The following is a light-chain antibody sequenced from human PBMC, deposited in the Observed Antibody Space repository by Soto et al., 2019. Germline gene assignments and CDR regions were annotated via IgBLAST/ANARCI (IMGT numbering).Light chain of an antibody. CDR1: QSLLHSNGYNY. V-gene: IGKV2-28*01. Sequence: DIMMTQSPLSLPVTPGEPASISCRSSQSLLHSNGYNYLGWYLQKPGQSPQLLIYLGSNRASGVPDRFSGSGLRTDFTLAIRRGEAEDVGVYYCIQALPTPFTFGGGTKVEIK. CDR2: LGS. CDR3: IQALPTPFT. J-gene: IGKJ4*02.